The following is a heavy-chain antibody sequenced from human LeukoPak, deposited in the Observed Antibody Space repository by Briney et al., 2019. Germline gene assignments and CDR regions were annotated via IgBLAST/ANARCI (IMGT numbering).Heavy chain of an antibody. CDR3: AREGAVPGIDP. CDR2: TSHSGST. J-gene: IGHJ5*02. CDR1: GYSITSGFS. V-gene: IGHV4-38-2*02. Sequence: SETLSLTCAVFGYSITSGFSWGWIRQPPGKGLEWIGTTSHSGSTDYKSTLGSRLTISMDTSKNQFSLRLTSVTAADTAVYYCAREGAVPGIDPWGQGTLVTVSS. D-gene: IGHD3-16*01.